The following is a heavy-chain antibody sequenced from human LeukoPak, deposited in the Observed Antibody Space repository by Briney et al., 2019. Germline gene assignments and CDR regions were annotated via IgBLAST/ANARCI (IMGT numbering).Heavy chain of an antibody. CDR2: ISRDGKST. J-gene: IGHJ6*02. V-gene: IGHV3-64D*06. CDR3: VKVQGTWYYYYAMDV. CDR1: GFTFNNFA. Sequence: GGSLRLSCSASGFTFNNFAMHWVRQAPGKGLEYVSAISRDGKSTYSADSVRDRFTISRDNSKNTMYLQMRSLRAEDTAVYYCVKVQGTWYYYYAMDVWGQGTTVTVSS.